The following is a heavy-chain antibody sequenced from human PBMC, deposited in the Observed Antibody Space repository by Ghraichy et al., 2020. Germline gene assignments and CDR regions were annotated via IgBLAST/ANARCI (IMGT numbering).Heavy chain of an antibody. Sequence: ASVKVSCKASGYTFTSYGISWVRQAPGQGLEWMGWISAYNGNTNYAQKLQGRVTMTTDTSTSTAYMELRSLRSDDTAVYYCARDLRLGFGELLFYYYYGMDVWGQGTTVTVS. V-gene: IGHV1-18*01. J-gene: IGHJ6*02. CDR1: GYTFTSYG. D-gene: IGHD3-10*01. CDR3: ARDLRLGFGELLFYYYYGMDV. CDR2: ISAYNGNT.